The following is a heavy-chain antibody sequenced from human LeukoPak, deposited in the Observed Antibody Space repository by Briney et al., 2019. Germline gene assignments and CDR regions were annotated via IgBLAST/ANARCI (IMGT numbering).Heavy chain of an antibody. Sequence: GGSPRLSCAASGFTFSDYNMNWVRQAPGKGLEWVSSISGSSSYIYYADSVKGRFTISRDNAKNSLYLQMNSLRAEDTAVYYCARVREMASRDFDYWGQGTLVTVSS. CDR1: GFTFSDYN. J-gene: IGHJ4*02. CDR3: ARVREMASRDFDY. V-gene: IGHV3-21*01. D-gene: IGHD5-24*01. CDR2: ISGSSSYI.